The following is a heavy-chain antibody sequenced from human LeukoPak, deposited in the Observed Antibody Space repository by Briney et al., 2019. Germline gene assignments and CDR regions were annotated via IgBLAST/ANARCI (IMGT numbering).Heavy chain of an antibody. V-gene: IGHV1-69*13. Sequence: SVKVSCKASGGTFSSYGISWVRQAPGQGLEWMGEIIPIFGTAKDAQKFQGRVTITADESTSTAYMELSSLRSEDTAVYYCARDTRGIAAASYYMDVWGKGTTVTISS. D-gene: IGHD6-13*01. CDR3: ARDTRGIAAASYYMDV. CDR2: IIPIFGTA. CDR1: GGTFSSYG. J-gene: IGHJ6*03.